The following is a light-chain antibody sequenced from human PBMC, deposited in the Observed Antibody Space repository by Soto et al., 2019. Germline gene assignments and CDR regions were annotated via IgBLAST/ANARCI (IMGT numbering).Light chain of an antibody. CDR1: SSDAGSYNY. Sequence: QSVLTRPASVSGAPGQSITISCTGTSSDAGSYNYVSWYQQHPGKAPKLMIYEVSNRPSGVSNRFCGSRSGNTASLTISGLQAEDEAAYDCNSYTSSSSSYVFGTGTRSPS. V-gene: IGLV2-14*01. J-gene: IGLJ1*01. CDR3: NSYTSSSSSYV. CDR2: EVS.